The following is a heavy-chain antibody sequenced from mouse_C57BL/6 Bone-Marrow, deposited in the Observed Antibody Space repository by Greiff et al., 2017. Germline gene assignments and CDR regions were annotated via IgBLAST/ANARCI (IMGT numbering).Heavy chain of an antibody. V-gene: IGHV5-9*01. D-gene: IGHD1-1*01. Sequence: EVKLVESGGGLVKPGGSLKLSCAASGFTFSSYTMSWVRQTPEKRLEWVATISGGGGNPDYPDSVKGRFTISRDNAKNTLYLQMSSLRSEDTALYYCARRAYGSSSWYFDVWGTGTTVTVSS. CDR1: GFTFSSYT. CDR2: ISGGGGNP. J-gene: IGHJ1*03. CDR3: ARRAYGSSSWYFDV.